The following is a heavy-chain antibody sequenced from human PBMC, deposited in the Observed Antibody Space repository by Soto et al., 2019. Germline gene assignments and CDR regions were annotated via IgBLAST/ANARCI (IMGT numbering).Heavy chain of an antibody. CDR3: AKDSYGGNYRYYYYVMGMDV. J-gene: IGHJ6*02. Sequence: QVQLVESGGGVVQPGRSLRLSCGASGFTFSGHGMHWVRQAPGKGLEWVAVISDDGSNKYYADSVKGRFTISRDNSKNTLCLQMNSLRPEDTAVYYCAKDSYGGNYRYYYYVMGMDVWGQGTTVTVSS. V-gene: IGHV3-30*18. CDR1: GFTFSGHG. D-gene: IGHD1-26*01. CDR2: ISDDGSNK.